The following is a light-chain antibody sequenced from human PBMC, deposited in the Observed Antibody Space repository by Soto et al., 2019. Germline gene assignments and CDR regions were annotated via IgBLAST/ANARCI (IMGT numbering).Light chain of an antibody. CDR2: EVS. J-gene: IGLJ1*01. CDR1: SSDVGGYNY. Sequence: QSVLTQPPSASGAPGQSVTISCTGTSSDVGGYNYVSWYQQHPGKAPKLMIYEVSQRPSGVPDRFSGSKSGNTASLTVSGLQDEDEDYYYCSSYAGSNNWNFGTGTKLTVL. V-gene: IGLV2-8*01. CDR3: SSYAGSNNWN.